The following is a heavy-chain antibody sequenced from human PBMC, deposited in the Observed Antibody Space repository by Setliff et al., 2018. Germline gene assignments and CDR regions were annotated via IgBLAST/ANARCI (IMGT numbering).Heavy chain of an antibody. D-gene: IGHD3-16*01. CDR1: GFTFINYN. CDR3: AGAFPGGTLDI. J-gene: IGHJ3*02. V-gene: IGHV3-21*01. CDR2: ISFSSTYI. Sequence: GASLRLSCATSGFTFINYNMNWVRQAPGKGLEWVSSISFSSTYIYYADSVKGRFTISRDNAKNSLSLQMDSLRADDTAVYYCAGAFPGGTLDIWGQGTMVT.